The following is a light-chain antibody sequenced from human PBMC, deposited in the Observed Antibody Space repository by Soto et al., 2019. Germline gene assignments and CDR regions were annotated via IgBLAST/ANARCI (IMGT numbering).Light chain of an antibody. CDR3: SSYTGSSTPYV. CDR2: DVT. CDR1: SSDVGGYNY. V-gene: IGLV2-14*01. J-gene: IGLJ1*01. Sequence: QSALTQPASVSGSPGQSITISCTGTSSDVGGYNYVSWYQQHPVKAPKLMIYDVTNRPSGVSDRFSGSKSGNTASLTIACLQAEDEADYYCSSYTGSSTPYVFGTGTKLTVL.